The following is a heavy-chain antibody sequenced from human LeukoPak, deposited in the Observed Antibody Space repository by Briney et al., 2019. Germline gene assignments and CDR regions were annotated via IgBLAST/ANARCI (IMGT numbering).Heavy chain of an antibody. CDR2: KYYSGSA. CDR1: GVSVSDGRYY. Sequence: PQTLSLTCNVSGVSVSDGRYYWTWIRQHPGKGLEWIGYKYYSGSAKYNPSLKSRLTISIDTSKNQFSLQLCSVTAADTATYYCATPYCSCISCLDAFNMWDQGTRVTVSS. V-gene: IGHV4-31*03. D-gene: IGHD2-2*01. CDR3: ATPYCSCISCLDAFNM. J-gene: IGHJ3*02.